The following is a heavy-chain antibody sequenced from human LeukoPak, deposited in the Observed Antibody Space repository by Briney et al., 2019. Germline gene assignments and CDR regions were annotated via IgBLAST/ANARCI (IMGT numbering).Heavy chain of an antibody. V-gene: IGHV3-48*03. Sequence: GGSLRLSCAASGFTFSSYEMNWVRQAPGKGLEWVSYISSSGSTIYYADSVKGRFTISRDKSKNTLYLQMNSLRAEDTAVYYCAKSATYYYDSFDYWGQGTLVTVSS. D-gene: IGHD3-22*01. CDR1: GFTFSSYE. J-gene: IGHJ4*02. CDR3: AKSATYYYDSFDY. CDR2: ISSSGSTI.